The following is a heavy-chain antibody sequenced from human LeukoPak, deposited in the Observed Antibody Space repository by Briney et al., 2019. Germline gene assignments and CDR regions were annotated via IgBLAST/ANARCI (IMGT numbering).Heavy chain of an antibody. CDR3: ARAGKRHCSSTSCYYYYGMDV. CDR2: INSDGSST. D-gene: IGHD2-2*01. CDR1: GFTFSSYW. J-gene: IGHJ6*02. V-gene: IGHV3-74*01. Sequence: GGSLTLSCAASGFTFSSYWMHWVRHAPGKGLVWVSRINSDGSSTSYADSVKGRFTISRDNAKNTLYLQMNSLRAEDTAVYYCARAGKRHCSSTSCYYYYGMDVWGQGTTVTVSS.